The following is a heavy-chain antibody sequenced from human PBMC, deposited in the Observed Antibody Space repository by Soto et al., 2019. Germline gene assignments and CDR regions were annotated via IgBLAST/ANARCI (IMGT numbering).Heavy chain of an antibody. D-gene: IGHD4-17*01. Sequence: SETLSLTCTVSGGFISSGGYYWSWIRQHPGKGLEWIGYIYYSGSTYYNPSLKSRVTISVDTSKNQFSLKLSSVTAADTAVYYCARGKDYYYFDYWGQGTLVTVSS. CDR3: ARGKDYYYFDY. CDR1: GGFISSGGYY. V-gene: IGHV4-31*03. CDR2: IYYSGST. J-gene: IGHJ4*02.